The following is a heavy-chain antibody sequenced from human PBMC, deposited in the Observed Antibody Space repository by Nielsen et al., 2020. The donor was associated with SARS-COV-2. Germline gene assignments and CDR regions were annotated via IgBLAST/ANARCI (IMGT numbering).Heavy chain of an antibody. CDR3: ARGYCSGGSCYSSNWFDP. V-gene: IGHV1-46*02. CDR1: GYTFNNYY. J-gene: IGHJ5*02. D-gene: IGHD2-15*01. Sequence: ASVKVSCKASGYTFNNYYMHWVRQAPGQGLEWMGIINPSGGSTSYAQKFQGRVTMTRDTSTSTVYMELSSLRSEDTAVYYCARGYCSGGSCYSSNWFDPWGQGTLVTVSS. CDR2: INPSGGST.